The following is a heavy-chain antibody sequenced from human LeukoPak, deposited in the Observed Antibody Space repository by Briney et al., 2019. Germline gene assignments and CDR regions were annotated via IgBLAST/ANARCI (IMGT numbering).Heavy chain of an antibody. J-gene: IGHJ4*02. Sequence: GGSLRLSCAASGFTFSSYSMNWVRQAPGKGLEWVSSISSSSSYIYYADSVKGRFTISRDNAKNSLYLRMNSLRAEDTAVYYCAREGTAAAGFDYWGQGTLVTVSS. CDR3: AREGTAAAGFDY. V-gene: IGHV3-21*01. CDR1: GFTFSSYS. CDR2: ISSSSSYI. D-gene: IGHD6-13*01.